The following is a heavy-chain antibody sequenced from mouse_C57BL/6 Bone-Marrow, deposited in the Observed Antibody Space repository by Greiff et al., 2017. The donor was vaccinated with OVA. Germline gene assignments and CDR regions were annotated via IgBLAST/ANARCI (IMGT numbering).Heavy chain of an antibody. D-gene: IGHD1-1*01. Sequence: VQLKQSGTVLARPGASVKMSCKTSGYTFTSYWMHWVKQRPGQGLEWIGAIYPGNSDTSYNQKFKGKAKLTAVTSASTAYMELSSLTNEDSAVYYCTRCPTVVGNWYFDVWGTGTTVTVSS. CDR3: TRCPTVVGNWYFDV. J-gene: IGHJ1*03. CDR2: IYPGNSDT. V-gene: IGHV1-5*01. CDR1: GYTFTSYW.